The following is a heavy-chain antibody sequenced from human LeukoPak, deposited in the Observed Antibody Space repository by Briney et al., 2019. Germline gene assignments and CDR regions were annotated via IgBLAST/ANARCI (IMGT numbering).Heavy chain of an antibody. Sequence: ASVKVSCKASGYTFTSYGISWVRQAPGQGLEWMGWISAYNGNTNYAQKLQGRVTMTTDTSTSTAYMELRSLRSDDTAVYYCARDYGPTHYYGPGTLLSPDYWGQGTLVTVSS. CDR3: ARDYGPTHYYGPGTLLSPDY. CDR2: ISAYNGNT. D-gene: IGHD3-10*01. V-gene: IGHV1-18*01. J-gene: IGHJ4*02. CDR1: GYTFTSYG.